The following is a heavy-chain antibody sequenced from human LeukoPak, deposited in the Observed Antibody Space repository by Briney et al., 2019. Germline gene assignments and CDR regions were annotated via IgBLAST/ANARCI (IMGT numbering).Heavy chain of an antibody. V-gene: IGHV1-69*01. CDR1: GGTFSSYA. J-gene: IGHJ4*02. CDR3: ARVVSGRYYFDY. CDR2: IIPIFGTA. Sequence: SSVKVSCKASGGTFSSYAISWARQAPGQRHEWMGGIIPIFGTANYAQKFQGRVTITADESTSTAYMELSSLRSEDTAVYYCARVVSGRYYFDYWGQGTLVTVSS. D-gene: IGHD3-3*01.